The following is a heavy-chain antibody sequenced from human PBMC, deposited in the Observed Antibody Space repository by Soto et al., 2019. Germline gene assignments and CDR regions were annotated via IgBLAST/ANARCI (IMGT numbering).Heavy chain of an antibody. D-gene: IGHD3-10*01. J-gene: IGHJ6*02. CDR3: ARSVLLWFGELYRNQCGMDV. Sequence: PSETLSLTCAVYGGSFSGYYWSWIRQPPGKGLEWIGEINHSGSTNYNPSLKSRVTISVDTSKNQFSLKLSSVTAADTAVYYCARSVLLWFGELYRNQCGMDVWGQGTTVTVSS. CDR2: INHSGST. CDR1: GGSFSGYY. V-gene: IGHV4-34*01.